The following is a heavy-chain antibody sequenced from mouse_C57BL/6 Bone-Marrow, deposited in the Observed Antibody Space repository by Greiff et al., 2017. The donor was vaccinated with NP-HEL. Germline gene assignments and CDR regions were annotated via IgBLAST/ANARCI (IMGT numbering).Heavy chain of an antibody. CDR1: GFTFSSYT. V-gene: IGHV5-9*01. J-gene: IGHJ1*03. Sequence: DVMLVESGGGLVKPGGSLKLSCAASGFTFSSYTMSWVRQTPEKRLEWVATISGGGGNTYYPDSVKGRFTISRDNAKNTLYLQMSSLRSEDTALYYCARPNTHCDFDVWGTGTTVTVSS. CDR2: ISGGGGNT. CDR3: ARPNTHCDFDV.